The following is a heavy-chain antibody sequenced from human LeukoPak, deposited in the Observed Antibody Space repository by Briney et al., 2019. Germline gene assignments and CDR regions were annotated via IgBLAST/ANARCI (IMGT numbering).Heavy chain of an antibody. CDR1: GFPLDDYA. CDR2: INWYGGST. CDR3: ARGRANYYDSSGYYRPDWFDP. J-gene: IGHJ5*02. V-gene: IGHV3-20*04. D-gene: IGHD3-22*01. Sequence: GGSLRLSCAASGFPLDDYAMSCVRQAPGKGRGWVCGINWYGGSTGYADSVKGRFTISRDNAKNSLYLQMSSLRVEDTALYYCARGRANYYDSSGYYRPDWFDPWGQGTLVTVSS.